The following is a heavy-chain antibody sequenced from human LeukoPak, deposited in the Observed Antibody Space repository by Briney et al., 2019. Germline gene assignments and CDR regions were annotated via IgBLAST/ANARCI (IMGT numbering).Heavy chain of an antibody. J-gene: IGHJ4*02. Sequence: SETLSLTCTVSGGSINSYYWSWIRQPPGKGLEWIGYIYYSGSTNYNPSLKSRVTISVDTSKNQFSLKLNSVTAADTAVYYCARDHGDYVLGYWGQGTLVTVSS. CDR1: GGSINSYY. D-gene: IGHD4-17*01. V-gene: IGHV4-59*12. CDR2: IYYSGST. CDR3: ARDHGDYVLGY.